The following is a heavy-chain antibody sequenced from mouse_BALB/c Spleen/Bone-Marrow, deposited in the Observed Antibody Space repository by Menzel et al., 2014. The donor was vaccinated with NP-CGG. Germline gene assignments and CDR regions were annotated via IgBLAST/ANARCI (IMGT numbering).Heavy chain of an antibody. Sequence: EVQLQQSGAELVKPGASVKLSCTASGFNIKDTYMHWVKQRPEQGLEWIGRIDPANGDTKYDPKFQGKATITADTSSNTAHLQLSSLTSEDTAVYYCARERDYDYAYAMDYWGQGTSVTVSS. CDR1: GFNIKDTY. CDR2: IDPANGDT. CDR3: ARERDYDYAYAMDY. J-gene: IGHJ4*01. D-gene: IGHD2-4*01. V-gene: IGHV14-3*02.